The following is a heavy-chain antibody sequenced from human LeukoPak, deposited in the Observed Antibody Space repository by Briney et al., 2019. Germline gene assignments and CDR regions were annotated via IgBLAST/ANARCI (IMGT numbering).Heavy chain of an antibody. CDR3: ARGGYSGYAPDY. J-gene: IGHJ4*02. D-gene: IGHD5-12*01. Sequence: SSETLSLTCTVSGGSISSYYWSWIRQPPGKGLEWIGYIYHSGSTYYNPSLKSRVTISVDRSKNQFSLKLSSVTAADTAVYYCARGGYSGYAPDYWGQGTLVTVSS. CDR1: GGSISSYY. CDR2: IYHSGST. V-gene: IGHV4-59*12.